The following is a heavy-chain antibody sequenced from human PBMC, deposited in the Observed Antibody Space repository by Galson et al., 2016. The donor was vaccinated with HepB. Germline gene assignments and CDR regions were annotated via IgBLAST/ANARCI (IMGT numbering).Heavy chain of an antibody. CDR3: ARAGLYDYFWGNFRHRITAFDS. J-gene: IGHJ4*02. D-gene: IGHD3-16*02. V-gene: IGHV4-59*01. Sequence: SETLSLTCSVSGGSISSYSWSWIRQPPGKGLEWIGYIYHSGNTNYNPSLRSRVTISVDTSKNHFSLKLNSVTAADTAVYYCARAGLYDYFWGNFRHRITAFDSWGQGTQVTVSS. CDR2: IYHSGNT. CDR1: GGSISSYS.